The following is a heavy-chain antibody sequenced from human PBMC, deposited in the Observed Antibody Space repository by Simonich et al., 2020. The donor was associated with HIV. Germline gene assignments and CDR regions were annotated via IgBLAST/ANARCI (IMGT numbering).Heavy chain of an antibody. CDR3: ARGVDLYDSSPRGFDY. D-gene: IGHD3-22*01. J-gene: IGHJ4*02. Sequence: QVQLVQSGAEVKKPGASVKVSCKASGYTFTSYDINWVRQATGQGLEWMGWMNPNSGNTGYAQEFQGRVTMTRNTSISTAYMELSSLRSEDTAVYYCARGVDLYDSSPRGFDYWAQGTLVTVSS. V-gene: IGHV1-8*01. CDR1: GYTFTSYD. CDR2: MNPNSGNT.